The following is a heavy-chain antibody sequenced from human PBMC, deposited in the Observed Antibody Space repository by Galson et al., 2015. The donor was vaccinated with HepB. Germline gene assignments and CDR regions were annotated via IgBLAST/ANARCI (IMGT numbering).Heavy chain of an antibody. CDR2: IVVGSGNT. D-gene: IGHD4-11*01. J-gene: IGHJ6*02. Sequence: SVKVSCKASGFTFSNSAMQWVRQARGQGLEWIGWIVVGSGNTNYAQKFHERVTITRDMSTSTAFMELSSLRSEDTAVYYCAATSLTNAVNYYYAMDVWRQGTTVTVSS. CDR3: AATSLTNAVNYYYAMDV. V-gene: IGHV1-58*02. CDR1: GFTFSNSA.